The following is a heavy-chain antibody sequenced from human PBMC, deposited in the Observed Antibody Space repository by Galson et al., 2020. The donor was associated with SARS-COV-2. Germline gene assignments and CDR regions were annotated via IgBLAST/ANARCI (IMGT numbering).Heavy chain of an antibody. V-gene: IGHV4-59*02. Sequence: SETLSLTCTVSGGSVSSYYWSWIRQPPGKGLEWIGYVYYTGNSAYSPFLKSRVTMSVDTSKNQFSLNLNSVTAADTAVYYCASWYCSSNTCYHMDVWGKGTTVTVSS. CDR1: GGSVSSYY. CDR2: VYYTGNS. CDR3: ASWYCSSNTCYHMDV. J-gene: IGHJ6*03. D-gene: IGHD2-2*01.